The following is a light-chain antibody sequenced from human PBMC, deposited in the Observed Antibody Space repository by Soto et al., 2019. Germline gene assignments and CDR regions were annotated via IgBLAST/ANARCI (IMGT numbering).Light chain of an antibody. Sequence: EMVMTQSPATLSVSPGERATLSCRASQSVSSNLAWYQQKPGQAPRLLIYGASTRATGIPARFSGSGSGTDFTLTICSLQSEDFAVYYCQQYNNWAQTFGQGTKVEIK. V-gene: IGKV3-15*01. J-gene: IGKJ1*01. CDR3: QQYNNWAQT. CDR2: GAS. CDR1: QSVSSN.